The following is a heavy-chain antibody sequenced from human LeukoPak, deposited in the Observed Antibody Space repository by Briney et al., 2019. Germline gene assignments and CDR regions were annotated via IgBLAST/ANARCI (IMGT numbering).Heavy chain of an antibody. D-gene: IGHD6-19*01. CDR2: INPNNGGT. CDR1: GYTFTGYY. CDR3: ARDFAAVAGGDY. Sequence: ASVKVSCKASGYTFTGYYIHWVRQAPGQGLEWMGWINPNNGGTKYAQKFQGRVTMTRDTSISTAYMELNTLRSDDAAVYYCARDFAAVAGGDYWGQGTLVTVSS. V-gene: IGHV1-2*02. J-gene: IGHJ4*02.